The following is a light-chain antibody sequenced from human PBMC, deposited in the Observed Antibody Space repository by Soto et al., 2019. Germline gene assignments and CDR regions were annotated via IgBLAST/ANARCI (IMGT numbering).Light chain of an antibody. CDR2: DAS. CDR3: QQYNNWPQM. J-gene: IGKJ1*01. CDR1: QSVRSN. Sequence: EKVMTQSPATLSVSPGERATLSCRASQSVRSNLAWYQQKPGQPPRLLIYDASTRATGIPSRFSGSGSGTDFTLTISSLQSEDFAVYYCQQYNNWPQMFGQGTKVDIK. V-gene: IGKV3-15*01.